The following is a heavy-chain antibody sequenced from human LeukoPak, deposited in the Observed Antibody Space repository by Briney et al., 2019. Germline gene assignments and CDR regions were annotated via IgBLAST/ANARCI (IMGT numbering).Heavy chain of an antibody. CDR1: GYTFTSYG. CDR2: ISAYNGNT. J-gene: IGHJ5*02. D-gene: IGHD6-13*01. Sequence: ASVKVSCKASGYTFTSYGISWVRQAPGQGFEWMGWISAYNGNTNYAQKLQGRVTMTTDTSTSTAYMELRSLRSDDTAVYYCARDLQSIAASNWFDPWGQGTLVTVSS. V-gene: IGHV1-18*01. CDR3: ARDLQSIAASNWFDP.